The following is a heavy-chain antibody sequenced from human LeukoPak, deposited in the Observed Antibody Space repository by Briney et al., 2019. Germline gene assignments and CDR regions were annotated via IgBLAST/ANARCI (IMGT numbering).Heavy chain of an antibody. CDR2: INPNSGGT. Sequence: ASVKVSCKASGYTFTGYYMHWVRQASGQGLEWMGWINPNSGGTNYAQKFKGRVTMTRDTSISTAYMELSRLRSDDTAVYYCASGTYSSGWSSENYWGQGTLVTVSS. J-gene: IGHJ4*02. V-gene: IGHV1-2*02. CDR1: GYTFTGYY. CDR3: ASGTYSSGWSSENY. D-gene: IGHD6-19*01.